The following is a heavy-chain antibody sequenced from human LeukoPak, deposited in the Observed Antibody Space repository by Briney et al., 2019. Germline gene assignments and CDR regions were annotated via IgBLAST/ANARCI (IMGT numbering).Heavy chain of an antibody. CDR1: GYTLTELS. V-gene: IGHV1-24*01. Sequence: ASVKVSCKVSGYTLTELSMHWVRQAPGKGLEWMGGLDPEDGETIYAQKFQGRVTMTEDTSTDTAYMELSSLRSEDTAVYYCATGGRIMITFGGVIALERWGQGTLVTVSS. D-gene: IGHD3-16*02. J-gene: IGHJ4*02. CDR2: LDPEDGET. CDR3: ATGGRIMITFGGVIALER.